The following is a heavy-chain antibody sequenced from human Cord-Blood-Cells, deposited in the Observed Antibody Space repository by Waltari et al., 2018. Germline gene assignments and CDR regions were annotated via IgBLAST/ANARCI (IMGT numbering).Heavy chain of an antibody. Sequence: QVQLVQSGAEVKKPRSSVKVSCKASGGTFSSYAISWVRQAPEQGVEWSGGSMPHLVTGNYAQKVQGRGTITADESTSTAYVELSSLRSEDTAVYYCARELLNDGDYGRGFDYWGQGTLVTVSS. V-gene: IGHV1-69*01. CDR1: GGTFSSYA. CDR2: SMPHLVTG. J-gene: IGHJ4*02. D-gene: IGHD4-17*01. CDR3: ARELLNDGDYGRGFDY.